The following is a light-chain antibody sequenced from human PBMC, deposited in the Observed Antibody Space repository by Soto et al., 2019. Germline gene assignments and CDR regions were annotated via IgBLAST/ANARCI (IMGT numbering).Light chain of an antibody. Sequence: QSALTQPASVSGSPGQSITISCTGTSSDVGGYKYVSWYQHQPGKAPKLMIYEVNNRPSGVSNRFSGSKSGNTASLTISGLQAEDEADYYCSSYSTNSTPLVFGSGTKRTVL. CDR2: EVN. CDR3: SSYSTNSTPLV. J-gene: IGLJ1*01. V-gene: IGLV2-14*01. CDR1: SSDVGGYKY.